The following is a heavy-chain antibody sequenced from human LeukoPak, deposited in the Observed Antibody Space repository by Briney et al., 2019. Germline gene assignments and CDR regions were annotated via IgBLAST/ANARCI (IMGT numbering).Heavy chain of an antibody. CDR1: GYSFTSYW. CDR2: IYPGDSDT. V-gene: IGHV5-51*01. CDR3: ARRVGYYGSGSYSTWFDP. Sequence: RGESLKISCKGSGYSFTSYWIGWVRQMPGKGLEWMGIIYPGDSDTRYSPSFQGQVTISADKSISTAYLQWSSLKASDTAMYYCARRVGYYGSGSYSTWFDPWGREPWSPSPQ. D-gene: IGHD3-10*01. J-gene: IGHJ5*02.